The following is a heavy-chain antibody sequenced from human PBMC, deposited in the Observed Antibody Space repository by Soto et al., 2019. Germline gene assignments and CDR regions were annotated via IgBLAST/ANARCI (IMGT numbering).Heavy chain of an antibody. CDR1: GGSIRTYY. Sequence: QVQLQESGPGLVKPSETLSLTCTVSGGSIRTYYWSWIRQPPGQGLEWIAYVFYSGSANYNSSLKSRVTISEDTSKHHFSLKLRSVTGAETTFYYCARAAGFTRSCDSWGQGALVTVSS. V-gene: IGHV4-59*08. CDR2: VFYSGSA. D-gene: IGHD6-13*01. J-gene: IGHJ4*02. CDR3: ARAAGFTRSCDS.